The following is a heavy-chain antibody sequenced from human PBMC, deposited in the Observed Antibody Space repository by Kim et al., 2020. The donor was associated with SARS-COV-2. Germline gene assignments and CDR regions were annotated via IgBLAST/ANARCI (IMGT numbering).Heavy chain of an antibody. CDR3: ARVPRITGTTYYYYGMDV. J-gene: IGHJ6*02. V-gene: IGHV4-34*01. CDR2: INHSGST. CDR1: GGSFSGYY. D-gene: IGHD1-7*01. Sequence: SETLSLTCAVYGGSFSGYYWSWIRQPPGKGLEWIGEINHSGSTNYNPSLKSRVTISVDTSKNQFSLKLSSVTAADTAVYYCARVPRITGTTYYYYGMDVWGQGTTVTVSS.